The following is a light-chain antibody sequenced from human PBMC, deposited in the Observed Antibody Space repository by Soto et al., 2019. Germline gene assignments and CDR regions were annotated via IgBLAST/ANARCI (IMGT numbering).Light chain of an antibody. CDR3: QQTYNTPRT. V-gene: IGKV1-39*01. CDR1: QSIMNH. CDR2: AAY. Sequence: DIQMTQSPSSLSASVGDRVTITCRASQSIMNHLNWYQHKSGKAPRLLIYAAYSLHSGVPPRFSGSGSWTDFNMTITSLHADDFATYYCQQTYNTPRTFGRGTKVEFK. J-gene: IGKJ1*01.